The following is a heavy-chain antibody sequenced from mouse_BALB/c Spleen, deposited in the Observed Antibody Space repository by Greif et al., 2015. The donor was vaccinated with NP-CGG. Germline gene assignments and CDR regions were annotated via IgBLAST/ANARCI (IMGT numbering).Heavy chain of an antibody. Sequence: VMLVESGPGLVQPSQSLSITCTVSGFSLTSYGVHWVRQSPGKGLEWLGVIWSGGSTDYNAAFISRLSISKDNSKSQVFFKMNSLQANDTAIYYCARKAGLRGAMDYWGQGTSVTVSS. CDR2: IWSGGST. CDR3: ARKAGLRGAMDY. V-gene: IGHV2-2*02. J-gene: IGHJ4*01. CDR1: GFSLTSYG. D-gene: IGHD2-4*01.